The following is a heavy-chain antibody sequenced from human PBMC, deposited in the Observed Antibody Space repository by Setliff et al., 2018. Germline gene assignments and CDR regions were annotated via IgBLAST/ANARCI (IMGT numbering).Heavy chain of an antibody. CDR3: ARARSLDFDY. J-gene: IGHJ4*02. CDR2: IYYTGTA. Sequence: SETLSLTCTVSGDSISSTSYQWGWVRQPPGKGLEWIGSIYYTGTAYYNPSLKSRVTISVDTSKNQFSLQVTSLAATDTAVYYCARARSLDFDYWGQGMLVTVSS. CDR1: GDSISSTSYQ. V-gene: IGHV4-39*07.